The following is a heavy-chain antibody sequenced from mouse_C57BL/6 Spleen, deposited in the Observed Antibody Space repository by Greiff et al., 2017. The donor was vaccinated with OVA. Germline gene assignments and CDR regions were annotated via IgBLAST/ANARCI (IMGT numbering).Heavy chain of an antibody. J-gene: IGHJ2*01. CDR1: GYTFTSYW. V-gene: IGHV1-61*01. Sequence: QVQLQQPGAELVRPGSSVKLSCKASGYTFTSYWMDWVKQRPGQGLEWIGNIYPSASVPHYNQKFKDKATLTVDKSSSTAYMQLSSLTSEDSAVYDCARYGYDRCPDYMDYWGQGTTLTVSS. D-gene: IGHD2-2*01. CDR3: ARYGYDRCPDYMDY. CDR2: IYPSASVP.